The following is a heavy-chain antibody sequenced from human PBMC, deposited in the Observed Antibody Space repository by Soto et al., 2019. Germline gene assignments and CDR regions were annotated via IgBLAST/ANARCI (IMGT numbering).Heavy chain of an antibody. CDR2: ISSSSSTI. CDR3: ARDLVVVIATAGWYFDL. J-gene: IGHJ2*01. V-gene: IGHV3-48*01. Sequence: EVRLVESGGGLVQPGGSLRLSCAASGFTFSSYSMNWVRQAPGKGLEWVSYISSSSSTIYYADSVKGRFTISRDNAKNSLYLQMNSLRAEDTAVYYCARDLVVVIATAGWYFDLWGRGTLVTVSS. CDR1: GFTFSSYS. D-gene: IGHD2-21*01.